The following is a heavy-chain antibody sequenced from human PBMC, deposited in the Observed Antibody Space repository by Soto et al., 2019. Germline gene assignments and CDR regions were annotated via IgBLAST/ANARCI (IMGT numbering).Heavy chain of an antibody. V-gene: IGHV3-7*01. CDR3: ARGCLSSSCYEWFDP. J-gene: IGHJ5*02. CDR2: IKQDGSEK. CDR1: GFTFNTYW. Sequence: GGSLRLSCAASGFTFNTYWMSWVRQVPGKGLEWVGQIKQDGSEKYYVDSVKGRFTISRDNAKNSLFLQMNSLRVEDTALYYCARGCLSSSCYEWFDPWGQGT. D-gene: IGHD2-2*01.